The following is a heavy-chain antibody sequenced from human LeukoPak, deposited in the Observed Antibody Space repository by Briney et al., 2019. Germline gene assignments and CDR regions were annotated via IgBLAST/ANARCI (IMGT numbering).Heavy chain of an antibody. CDR2: IYYSGST. Sequence: SQTLSLTCTVSGGSISSGDYYWSWIRQPPGKGLEWIGYIYYSGSTYYNPSLKSRVTISVDTSKNQFSLKLSSVTAADTAVYYCARANENDYVWGSYRLYYFDYWGQGTLVTVSS. CDR1: GGSISSGDYY. V-gene: IGHV4-30-4*08. J-gene: IGHJ4*02. D-gene: IGHD3-16*02. CDR3: ARANENDYVWGSYRLYYFDY.